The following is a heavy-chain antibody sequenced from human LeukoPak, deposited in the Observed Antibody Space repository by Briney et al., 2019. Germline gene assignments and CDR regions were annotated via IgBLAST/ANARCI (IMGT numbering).Heavy chain of an antibody. D-gene: IGHD5-12*01. CDR2: IYYSGST. V-gene: IGHV4-30-4*01. CDR3: ASGSGYDGWCSY. Sequence: SETLSLTCTVSGGSISSGDYYWSWIRQPPGKGLEWIGYIYYSGSTYYNPSLKSRVTISVDTSKNQFSLELSSVTAADTAVYYCASGSGYDGWCSYWGQGTLVTVSS. J-gene: IGHJ4*02. CDR1: GGSISSGDYY.